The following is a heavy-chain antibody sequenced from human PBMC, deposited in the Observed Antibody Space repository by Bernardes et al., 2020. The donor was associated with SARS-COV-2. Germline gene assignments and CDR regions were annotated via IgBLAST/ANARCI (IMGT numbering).Heavy chain of an antibody. V-gene: IGHV3-13*01. D-gene: IGHD6-13*01. Sequence: GGSLRLSCAALGFTFSSYDMHWVRQATGKGLEWVSAIGTVGDTYYPGSVKGRFTISRENAKNSLYLQMNSLRAGDTAVYYCARGSSWYYYYYGMDVWGQGTTVTVSS. CDR2: IGTVGDT. J-gene: IGHJ6*02. CDR1: GFTFSSYD. CDR3: ARGSSWYYYYYGMDV.